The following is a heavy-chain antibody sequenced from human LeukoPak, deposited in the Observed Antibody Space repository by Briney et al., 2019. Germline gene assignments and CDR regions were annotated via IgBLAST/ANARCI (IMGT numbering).Heavy chain of an antibody. D-gene: IGHD6-13*01. CDR2: ISAYNGNT. V-gene: IGHV1-18*01. CDR3: ARKAAAGTNDWFDP. CDR1: GYTFTSYG. J-gene: IGHJ5*02. Sequence: GASVKVSCKASGYTFTSYGISWVRQAPGQGLEWMGWISAYNGNTNYAQKLKGRVTMTTDTSTSTAYMELRSLRSDDTAVYYCARKAAAGTNDWFDPWGQGTLVTVSS.